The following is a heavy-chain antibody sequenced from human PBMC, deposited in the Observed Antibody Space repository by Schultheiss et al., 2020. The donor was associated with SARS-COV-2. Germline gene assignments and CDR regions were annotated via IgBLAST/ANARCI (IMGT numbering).Heavy chain of an antibody. CDR3: ASFSGSYFSADAFDI. CDR1: GFTVSSNY. D-gene: IGHD1-26*01. CDR2: IYSGGST. Sequence: GGSLRLSCAASGFTVSSNYMSWVRQAPGKGLEWVSVIYSGGSTYYADSVKGRFTISRDNSKNTLYLQMNSLRAEDTAVYYCASFSGSYFSADAFDIWGQGTMVTVSS. V-gene: IGHV3-53*01. J-gene: IGHJ3*02.